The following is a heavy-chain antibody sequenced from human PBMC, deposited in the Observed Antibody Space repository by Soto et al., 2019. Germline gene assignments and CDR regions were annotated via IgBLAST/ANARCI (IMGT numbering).Heavy chain of an antibody. CDR1: GYTFTSYG. J-gene: IGHJ6*02. V-gene: IGHV1-18*01. D-gene: IGHD5-12*01. CDR2: ISAYNGNT. Sequence: ASVKVSCKASGYTFTSYGISWVRQAPGQGLEWMGWISAYNGNTNYAQKLQGRVTMTTDTSTSTAYMELRSLRSDDTAVYYCARVVATILAHYYYYGMDVWGQGTTVTVSS. CDR3: ARVVATILAHYYYYGMDV.